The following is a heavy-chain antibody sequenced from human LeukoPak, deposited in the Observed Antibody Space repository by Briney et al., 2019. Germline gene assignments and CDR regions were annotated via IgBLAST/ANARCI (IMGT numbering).Heavy chain of an antibody. J-gene: IGHJ4*02. Sequence: GGSLRLSCAASGFTFNSYSMNWVRQAPGKGLEWVGNIKPDGSEKYYVDSVKGRFTISRDNAKNSLFLQMSSLRVEDTAIYYCARDYVWGSSESDYWGQGTLVTVSS. CDR2: IKPDGSEK. V-gene: IGHV3-7*01. CDR1: GFTFNSYS. CDR3: ARDYVWGSSESDY. D-gene: IGHD7-27*01.